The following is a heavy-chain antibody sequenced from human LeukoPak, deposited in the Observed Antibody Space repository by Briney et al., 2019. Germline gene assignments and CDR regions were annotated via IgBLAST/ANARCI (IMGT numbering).Heavy chain of an antibody. D-gene: IGHD2/OR15-2a*01. V-gene: IGHV3-30*04. CDR1: GFTFSSYA. CDR3: ARELSYSFDY. J-gene: IGHJ4*02. Sequence: GRSLRLSCAASGFTFSSYAMHWVRQAPGKGLERVAVISYDGSNKYYADSVKGRFTISRDNSKNTLYLQMNSLRAEDTAVYYCARELSYSFDYWGQGTLVTVSS. CDR2: ISYDGSNK.